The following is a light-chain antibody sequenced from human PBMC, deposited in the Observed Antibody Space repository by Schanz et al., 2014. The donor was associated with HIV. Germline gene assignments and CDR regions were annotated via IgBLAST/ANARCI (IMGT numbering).Light chain of an antibody. J-gene: IGLJ2*01. Sequence: QSALTQPASVSGSPGQSITISCTGTSSDVGNYNYVSWYQQLPGKVPKLMIYDVSNRPSGVSNRFSGSKSGNTASLTISGLQAEDEADYSCCSYAGSSSPVVFGGGTKLTVL. CDR1: SSDVGNYNY. CDR3: CSYAGSSSPVV. V-gene: IGLV2-14*03. CDR2: DVS.